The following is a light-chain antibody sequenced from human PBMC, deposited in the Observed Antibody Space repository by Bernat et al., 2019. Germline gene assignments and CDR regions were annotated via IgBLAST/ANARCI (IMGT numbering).Light chain of an antibody. J-gene: IGLJ3*02. CDR3: NARDRSGNDLV. CDR1: SLRSYY. Sequence: SSELTQDPAVSVALGQTVRITCQGDSLRSYYASWYQQKPGQDPVLVIYGKNNRPSGIQDRFSGSSTRNTASLTITRAKAEDEADYYCNARDRSGNDLVLGGGTKLNVV. V-gene: IGLV3-19*01. CDR2: GKN.